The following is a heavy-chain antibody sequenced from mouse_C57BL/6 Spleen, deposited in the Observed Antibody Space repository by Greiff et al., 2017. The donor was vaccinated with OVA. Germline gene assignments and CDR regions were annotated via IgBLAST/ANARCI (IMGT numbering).Heavy chain of an antibody. CDR2: IYPGNSDT. D-gene: IGHD1-1*01. J-gene: IGHJ2*01. CDR3: TRSGDSSPFDY. V-gene: IGHV1-5*01. CDR1: GYTFTSYW. Sequence: EVQLQQSGTVLARPGASVKMSCKTSGYTFTSYWMHWVQQRPGQGLEWLGAIYPGNSDTSYNQKFKGKAKLTAVTSASTAYMELSSLTNEDSAVYYCTRSGDSSPFDYWGQGTTLTVSS.